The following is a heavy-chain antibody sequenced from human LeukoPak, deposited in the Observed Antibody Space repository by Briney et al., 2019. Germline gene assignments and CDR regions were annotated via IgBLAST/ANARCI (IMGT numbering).Heavy chain of an antibody. CDR2: SRNKANSYTP. CDR3: TRGYSGGWVYAFDI. D-gene: IGHD6-19*01. V-gene: IGHV3-72*01. CDR1: GSTFSDQY. Sequence: GGSLRFSCAVSGSTFSDQYMDWVRQAPGKGLEWVGRSRNKANSYTPDYAAFVKGRFSISRDDSKNSLYLQMNSLKTEDTAVYFCTRGYSGGWVYAFDIWGQGTMVTVSS. J-gene: IGHJ3*02.